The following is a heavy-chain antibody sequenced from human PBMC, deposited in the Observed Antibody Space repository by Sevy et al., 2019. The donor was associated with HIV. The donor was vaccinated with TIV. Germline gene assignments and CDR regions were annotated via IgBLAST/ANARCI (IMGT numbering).Heavy chain of an antibody. V-gene: IGHV3-66*01. D-gene: IGHD3-10*01. Sequence: GGSLRLSCAASGFTVSGNYMAWVRLAPGKGLEWVSLIDSGGSTYYADSVKGRFTISRDNTKNTLYLKMNPLRAEDTAVYFCARDRYYGASGYYYYYYGMDVWGQRTTVTVSS. CDR2: IDSGGST. CDR1: GFTVSGNY. J-gene: IGHJ6*02. CDR3: ARDRYYGASGYYYYYYGMDV.